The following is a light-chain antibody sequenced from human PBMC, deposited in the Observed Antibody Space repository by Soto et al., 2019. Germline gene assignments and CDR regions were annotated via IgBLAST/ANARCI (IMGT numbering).Light chain of an antibody. Sequence: QTVVTQPPSASGTPGQRVTISCSGSSSNIGSNTVNWYQQLPGTAPKLLIYSNNQRPSGVPDRFSGSKSGTSASLAISGLQSEDEADYYCAAWDESLTGVVFGGGTKLTVL. V-gene: IGLV1-44*01. CDR3: AAWDESLTGVV. CDR1: SSNIGSNT. CDR2: SNN. J-gene: IGLJ2*01.